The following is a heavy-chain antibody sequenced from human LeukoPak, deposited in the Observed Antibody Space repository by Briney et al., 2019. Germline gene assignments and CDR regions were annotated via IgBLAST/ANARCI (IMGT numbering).Heavy chain of an antibody. CDR1: GGSFSGYY. CDR3: ARVVVPGWFDP. Sequence: PSETLSLTCAVYGGSFSGYYWSWIRQPPGKGLEWIGEINHSGSTNYNPSLKSRVTTSVDTSKNQFSLKLSSVTAADTAVYYCARVVVPGWFDPWGQGNLVTVS. J-gene: IGHJ5*02. CDR2: INHSGST. V-gene: IGHV4-34*01. D-gene: IGHD2-15*01.